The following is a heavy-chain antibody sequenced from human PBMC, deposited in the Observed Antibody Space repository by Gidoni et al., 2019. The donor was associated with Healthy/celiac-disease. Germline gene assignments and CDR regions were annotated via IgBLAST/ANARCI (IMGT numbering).Heavy chain of an antibody. V-gene: IGHV3-21*01. D-gene: IGHD6-13*01. CDR1: CFPFRSYS. J-gene: IGHJ4*02. Sequence: EVQLVESGGGLVKPGGSLSLSCAASCFPFRSYSMNWVRQAPGKGLEWVSSISSSSSYIYYADSVKGRFTISRDNAKNSLYLQMNSLRAEDTAVYYCARAIIAAAGNDYWGQGTLVTVSS. CDR2: ISSSSSYI. CDR3: ARAIIAAAGNDY.